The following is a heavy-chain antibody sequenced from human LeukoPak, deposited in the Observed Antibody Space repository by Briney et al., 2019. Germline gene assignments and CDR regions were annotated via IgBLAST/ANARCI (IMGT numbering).Heavy chain of an antibody. D-gene: IGHD4-17*01. J-gene: IGHJ4*02. V-gene: IGHV3-23*01. CDR3: AKDLFGDYGGLDY. CDR2: VSRGGDST. CDR1: GFTFSTYA. Sequence: GGSLRLSCAASGFTFSTYAMNWARQAPGKGLEWVSTVSRGGDSTDYADSVKGRFTISRDNSKNTVYLQMNSLRAEDTAVYYCAKDLFGDYGGLDYWGQGTLVTVSS.